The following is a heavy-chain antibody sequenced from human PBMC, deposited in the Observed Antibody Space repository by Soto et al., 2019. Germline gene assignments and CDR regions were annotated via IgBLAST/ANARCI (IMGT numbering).Heavy chain of an antibody. J-gene: IGHJ4*02. Sequence: PGGSLRLSCAPSGFTFSNYWMSWVRQVQGKGRAWVSNIKEDGSEKYYVDSVKGRSTISRDNAKNSVHLQMNSLRDEDTAVYYCVRFSILVSGRGRGAFFDSWGQGTPVTVSS. CDR2: IKEDGSEK. CDR3: VRFSILVSGRGRGAFFDS. CDR1: GFTFSNYW. D-gene: IGHD6-19*01. V-gene: IGHV3-7*03.